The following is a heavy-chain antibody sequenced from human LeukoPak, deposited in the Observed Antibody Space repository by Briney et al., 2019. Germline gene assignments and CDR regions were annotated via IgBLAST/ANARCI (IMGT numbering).Heavy chain of an antibody. CDR1: GVSISSSSYY. Sequence: PSETLSLTCTVSGVSISSSSYYWRWIRQPPGKGLEWIGSIYYSGSTYYNPSLKSRVTISVDTSKNQFSLKLSSVTAADTAVYYCARISPGGSQDYWGQGTLVTVSS. D-gene: IGHD1-26*01. J-gene: IGHJ4*02. CDR3: ARISPGGSQDY. V-gene: IGHV4-39*01. CDR2: IYYSGST.